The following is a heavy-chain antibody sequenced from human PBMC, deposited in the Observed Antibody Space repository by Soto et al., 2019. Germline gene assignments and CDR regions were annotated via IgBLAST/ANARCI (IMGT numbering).Heavy chain of an antibody. V-gene: IGHV3-30*18. D-gene: IGHD3-10*01. Sequence: GGSLRLSCAASGFTFSSYGMHWVRQAPGKGLEWVAVISYDGSNKYYADSVKGRFTISRDNSKNTLYLQMNSLRAEDTAVYYCAKDGGFGELLSFFDYWGQGTLVTVSS. J-gene: IGHJ4*02. CDR1: GFTFSSYG. CDR3: AKDGGFGELLSFFDY. CDR2: ISYDGSNK.